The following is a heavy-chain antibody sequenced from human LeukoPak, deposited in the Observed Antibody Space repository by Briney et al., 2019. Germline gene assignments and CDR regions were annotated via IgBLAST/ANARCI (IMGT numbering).Heavy chain of an antibody. V-gene: IGHV1-69*06. CDR2: IIPIFGTA. D-gene: IGHD3-22*01. CDR3: ARVMGGYDRLTMIVVPARYYFDY. J-gene: IGHJ4*02. CDR1: GGTFSSYA. Sequence: SVKVSCKASGGTFSSYAISWVRQAPGQGLEWMGGIIPIFGTANYAQKFQGRVTITADKSTSTAYMELRSLRSDDTAVYYCARVMGGYDRLTMIVVPARYYFDYWGQGTLVTVSS.